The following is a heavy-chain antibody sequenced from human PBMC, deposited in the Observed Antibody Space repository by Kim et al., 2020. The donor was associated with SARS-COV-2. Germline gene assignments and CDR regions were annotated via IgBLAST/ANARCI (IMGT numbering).Heavy chain of an antibody. J-gene: IGHJ6*03. CDR2: INHSGRT. Sequence: SETLSLTCAVYGGSFNGYYWSWVRQPPGKGLEWIGEINHSGRTDYNPSLKSRVTISVDTSKKQFSLKLTSVTAADTAVYHCARGYHVGDVAATIDYYYMDVWDKGATVTVSS. CDR1: GGSFNGYY. D-gene: IGHD4-17*01. V-gene: IGHV4-34*01. CDR3: ARGYHVGDVAATIDYYYMDV.